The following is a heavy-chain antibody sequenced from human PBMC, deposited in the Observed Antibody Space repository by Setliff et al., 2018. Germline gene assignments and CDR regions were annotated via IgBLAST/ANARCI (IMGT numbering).Heavy chain of an antibody. CDR1: GYFISSGYY. J-gene: IGHJ6*02. CDR3: AISAAGTGYAGHYYAMDV. D-gene: IGHD6-13*01. CDR2: IYHTGDT. V-gene: IGHV4-38-2*02. Sequence: SETLSLTCSVSGYFISSGYYWAWIRQAPGQGLEWIGSIYHTGDTYFNPSLKSRVTMSVDTAKNQYSLEVKSASAADTAVYYCAISAAGTGYAGHYYAMDVWGQGTTVTVSS.